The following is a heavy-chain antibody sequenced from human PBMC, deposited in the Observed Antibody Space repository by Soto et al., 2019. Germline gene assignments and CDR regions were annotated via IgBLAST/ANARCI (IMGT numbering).Heavy chain of an antibody. J-gene: IGHJ6*02. Sequence: SVKVSCKASGGTFSSYAISWVRQAPGQGLEWMGGIIPIFGTANYAQKFQGRVTITADESTSTAYMELSSLRSEDTAVYYCAREAQFRGVTDDRIYYYGMDVWGQGTTVTVSS. V-gene: IGHV1-69*13. CDR1: GGTFSSYA. CDR3: AREAQFRGVTDDRIYYYGMDV. CDR2: IIPIFGTA. D-gene: IGHD3-10*01.